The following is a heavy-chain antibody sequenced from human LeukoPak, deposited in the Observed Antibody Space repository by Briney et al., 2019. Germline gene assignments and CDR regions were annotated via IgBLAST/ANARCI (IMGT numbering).Heavy chain of an antibody. D-gene: IGHD2/OR15-2a*01. V-gene: IGHV3-48*02. CDR3: ARGDTLSDLNAFDI. CDR1: GFTCSRYT. J-gene: IGHJ3*02. CDR2: ITVSSTT. Sequence: GGSLRLSCAASGFTCSRYTMNWVRQAPGKGLEWLSYITVSSTTYYIGSVQGRFTISRDNAKNSLYLQMNSLRDEDTAVYYCARGDTLSDLNAFDIWGQGTMVTVSS.